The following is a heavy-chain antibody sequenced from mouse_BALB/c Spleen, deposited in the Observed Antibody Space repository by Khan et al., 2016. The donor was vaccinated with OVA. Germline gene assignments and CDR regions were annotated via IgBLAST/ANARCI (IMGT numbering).Heavy chain of an antibody. D-gene: IGHD1-1*01. Sequence: VQLKESGPDLVKPRASVKISCKASGYSFTGYYIHWVKQSHGKSLEWIGRVNPNNGGTSYNQKFKGKAILTVDKSSSTAYMELRSLTSEDSAVYSCAIYHGYFDVWGAGTTVTVSS. CDR3: AIYHGYFDV. J-gene: IGHJ1*01. CDR1: GYSFTGYY. V-gene: IGHV1-26*01. CDR2: VNPNNGGT.